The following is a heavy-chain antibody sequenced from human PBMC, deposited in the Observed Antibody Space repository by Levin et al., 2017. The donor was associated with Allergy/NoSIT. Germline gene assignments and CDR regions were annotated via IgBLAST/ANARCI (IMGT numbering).Heavy chain of an antibody. CDR1: GFSLSTSGVG. CDR2: IYWDDDK. Sequence: GSGPTLVKPTQTLTLTCTFSGFSLSTSGVGVGWIRQPPGKALEWLALIYWDDDKRYSPSLKSRLTITKDTSKNQVVLTMTNMDPVDTATYYCAHVDIRDYYDSSAPPYSKRGYFQHWGQGTLVTVSS. D-gene: IGHD3-22*01. CDR3: AHVDIRDYYDSSAPPYSKRGYFQH. V-gene: IGHV2-5*02. J-gene: IGHJ1*01.